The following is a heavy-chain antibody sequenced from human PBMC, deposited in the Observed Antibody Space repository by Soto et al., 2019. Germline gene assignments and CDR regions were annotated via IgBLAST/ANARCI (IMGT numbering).Heavy chain of an antibody. CDR2: IRDGGEST. Sequence: EVQLLESGGGLVQPGESLRLSCAVSGFIFGNYMMTWVRQAPGKGMEGISTIRDGGESTYYADSVKGRFTISRDNSKNTLYVQMDNLRVEDTAVYDCTPHVYCSGGIFRYDAFDIRCQGTMVTVSS. V-gene: IGHV3-23*01. CDR1: GFIFGNYM. J-gene: IGHJ3*02. CDR3: TPHVYCSGGIFRYDAFDI. D-gene: IGHD2-15*01.